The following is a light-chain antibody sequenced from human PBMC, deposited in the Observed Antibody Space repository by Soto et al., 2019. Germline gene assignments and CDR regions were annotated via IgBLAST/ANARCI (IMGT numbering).Light chain of an antibody. CDR1: QVISNY. J-gene: IGKJ1*01. CDR2: AAS. Sequence: DIQMTQSPSSLSASVGDRVTITCRASQVISNYLAWYQQKPGKVPKLLIYAASTLQSGVPFRFSGSESGTDFTLTISSLQPEDVAAYYCQKYNRAAWTCGQGTKVEIK. V-gene: IGKV1-27*01. CDR3: QKYNRAAWT.